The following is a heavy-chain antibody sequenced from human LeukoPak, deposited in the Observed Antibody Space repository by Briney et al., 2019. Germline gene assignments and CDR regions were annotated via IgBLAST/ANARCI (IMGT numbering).Heavy chain of an antibody. Sequence: SQTLSLTCAVSGGSISSGGYYWSWIRQPPGKGLEWIGEINHSGSTNYNPSLKSRVTISVDTSKNQFSLKLSSVTAADTAVYYCARDRYCSGGSCYSGGHDYWGQGTLVTVSS. CDR1: GGSISSGGYY. CDR2: INHSGST. CDR3: ARDRYCSGGSCYSGGHDY. D-gene: IGHD2-15*01. V-gene: IGHV4-30-2*01. J-gene: IGHJ4*02.